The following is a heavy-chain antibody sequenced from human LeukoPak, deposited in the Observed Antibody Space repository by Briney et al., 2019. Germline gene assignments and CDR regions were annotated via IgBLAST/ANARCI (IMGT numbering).Heavy chain of an antibody. CDR1: GFTFNAYN. J-gene: IGHJ4*02. D-gene: IGHD6-19*01. CDR2: ITGSSSTI. V-gene: IGHV3-48*02. Sequence: GGPLRLSCAASGFTFNAYNMNWVREAPGKGLEWISCITGSSSTIYYADSVKGRFTISRDNAKNSLFLQMNSLRDEDTAVYYCAKNGAYTSGWYEDWGQGTLVTVSS. CDR3: AKNGAYTSGWYED.